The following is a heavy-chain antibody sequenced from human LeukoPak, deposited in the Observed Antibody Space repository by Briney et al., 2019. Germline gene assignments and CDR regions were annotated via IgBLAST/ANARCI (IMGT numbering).Heavy chain of an antibody. CDR3: ARVLGYAFDM. Sequence: GGSLRLSCAASGFTFDDFGMSWVRQAPGKGLEWVSDINWNGGSTGYADSVKGRFTISRDNAKNSLYLQMNSLRVEDTALSYCARVLGYAFDMWGQGTMVTVSS. D-gene: IGHD3-16*01. V-gene: IGHV3-20*04. CDR2: INWNGGST. CDR1: GFTFDDFG. J-gene: IGHJ3*02.